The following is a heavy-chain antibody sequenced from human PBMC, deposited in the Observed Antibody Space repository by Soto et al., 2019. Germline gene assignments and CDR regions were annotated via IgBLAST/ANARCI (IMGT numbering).Heavy chain of an antibody. Sequence: EVQLVESGGGLVKPGGSLRLSCAASGFTFSSYSMNWVRQAPGKGLEWVSSISSSSSYIYYADSVKGRFTISRDNAKNSLYLQMNRLRDADTALDYCARLTPYDSSGYSCYWGQGTLVTVSS. V-gene: IGHV3-21*01. CDR2: ISSSSSYI. CDR1: GFTFSSYS. D-gene: IGHD3-22*01. CDR3: ARLTPYDSSGYSCY. J-gene: IGHJ4*02.